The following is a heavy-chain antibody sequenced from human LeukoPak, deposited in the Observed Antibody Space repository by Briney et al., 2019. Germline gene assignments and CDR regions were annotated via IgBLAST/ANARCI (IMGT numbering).Heavy chain of an antibody. V-gene: IGHV4-39*01. J-gene: IGHJ6*03. CDR2: MYYSGTT. D-gene: IGHD2-8*01. CDR1: GGSIPSSRYY. Sequence: SSETLSLTCTVSGGSIPSSRYYWGWIRQPPGKGLEWIGNMYYSGTTYYNPSLRSRVTISVDTSKNQFSLNLTSVTAADTAVYYCATYTNYYYMDVGGKGTPVTVSS. CDR3: ATYTNYYYMDV.